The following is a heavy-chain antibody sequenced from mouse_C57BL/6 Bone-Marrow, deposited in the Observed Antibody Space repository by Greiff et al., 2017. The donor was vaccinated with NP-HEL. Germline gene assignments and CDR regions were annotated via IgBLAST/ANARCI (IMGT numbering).Heavy chain of an antibody. CDR3: ARGRDYDVGY. CDR1: GYSITSGYY. J-gene: IGHJ2*01. CDR2: ISYDGSN. D-gene: IGHD2-4*01. V-gene: IGHV3-6*01. Sequence: DVKLQESGPGLVKPSQSLSLTCSVTGYSITSGYYWNWIRQFPGNKLEWMGYISYDGSNNYNPSLKNRISITRDTSKNQFFLKLNSVTTEDTATYYCARGRDYDVGYWGQGTTLTVSS.